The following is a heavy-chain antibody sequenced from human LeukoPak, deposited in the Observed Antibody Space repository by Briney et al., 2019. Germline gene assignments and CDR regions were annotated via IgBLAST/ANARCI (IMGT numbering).Heavy chain of an antibody. CDR1: GYSFTSYW. J-gene: IGHJ4*02. CDR3: ARQDGNSKYYFDY. D-gene: IGHD1-1*01. Sequence: GESLKISCKGSGYSFTSYWIGWVRLLPGKGLEWMGIIYPADSDTRYRPSFQGQVTISVDKSISTAYLQWSSLKASDTAMYYCARQDGNSKYYFDYWGQGTLVTVSS. V-gene: IGHV5-51*01. CDR2: IYPADSDT.